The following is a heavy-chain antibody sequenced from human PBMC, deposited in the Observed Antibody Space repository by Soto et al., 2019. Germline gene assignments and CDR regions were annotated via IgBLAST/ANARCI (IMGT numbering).Heavy chain of an antibody. V-gene: IGHV3-53*05. D-gene: IGHD6-6*01. CDR2: IYSGGST. Sequence: PGGSLRLSCAASGFTVSSNYLSWVRQAPGKGLEWVSVIYSGGSTYYADSVKGRFTISRDNSKNTLYLQMNSLRAEDTAVYYCAKIREARYYYYGMDVWGQG. CDR1: GFTVSSNY. J-gene: IGHJ6*02. CDR3: AKIREARYYYYGMDV.